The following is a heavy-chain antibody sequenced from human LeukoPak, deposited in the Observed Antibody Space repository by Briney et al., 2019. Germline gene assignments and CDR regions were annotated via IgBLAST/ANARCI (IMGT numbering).Heavy chain of an antibody. CDR1: GYTFTSYA. CDR2: INAGNGNT. V-gene: IGHV1-3*01. CDR3: ARAPAARPSLRWFDP. D-gene: IGHD6-6*01. J-gene: IGHJ5*02. Sequence: GASVKVSCKASGYTFTSYAMHWVRQAPGQRLEWMGWINAGNGNTKYSQKFQGRVTMTRDTSISTAYMELSRLRSDDTAVYYCARAPAARPSLRWFDPWGQGTLVTVSS.